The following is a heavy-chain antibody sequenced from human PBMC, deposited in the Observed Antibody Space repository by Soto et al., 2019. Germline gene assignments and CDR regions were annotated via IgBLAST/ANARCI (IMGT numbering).Heavy chain of an antibody. CDR1: GGSFSGYY. V-gene: IGHV4-34*01. D-gene: IGHD2-2*01. CDR2: INHSGST. J-gene: IGHJ5*02. Sequence: SETLSLTCAVYGGSFSGYYWSWIRQPPGKGLEWIGEINHSGSTNYNPSLKSRVTISVDTSKNQFSLKLSSVTAADTAVYYCARVLVVPAAKRGYNWFDPWGHGTLVTVSS. CDR3: ARVLVVPAAKRGYNWFDP.